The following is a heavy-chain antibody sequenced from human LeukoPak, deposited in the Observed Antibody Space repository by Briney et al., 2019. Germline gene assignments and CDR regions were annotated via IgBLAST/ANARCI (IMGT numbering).Heavy chain of an antibody. CDR1: GFTFSSYW. CDR3: ARGVVEVATITIGY. J-gene: IGHJ4*02. D-gene: IGHD5-24*01. Sequence: GGSLRLSCAASGFTFSSYWMHWVRQAPGKGLVWVSHIRSDGSHTTYADSVKGRFTISRDNAKNTLYLQMNSLRAEDTAVYYCARGVVEVATITIGYWGQGALVTVSS. V-gene: IGHV3-74*01. CDR2: IRSDGSHT.